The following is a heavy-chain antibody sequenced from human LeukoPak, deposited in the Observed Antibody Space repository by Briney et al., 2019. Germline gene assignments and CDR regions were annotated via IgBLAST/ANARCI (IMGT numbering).Heavy chain of an antibody. J-gene: IGHJ6*02. D-gene: IGHD6-19*01. CDR3: ARARVRGWYYYYGMDV. CDR2: ISYDGSNK. CDR1: GFTFSSYA. Sequence: GGSLRLSCAASGFTFSSYAMHWVRQAPGKGLEWVAVISYDGSNKYYADSVKGRFTISRDNSKNTLYLQMNSLRAEDTAVYYCARARVRGWYYYYGMDVWGQRTTVTVSS. V-gene: IGHV3-30*04.